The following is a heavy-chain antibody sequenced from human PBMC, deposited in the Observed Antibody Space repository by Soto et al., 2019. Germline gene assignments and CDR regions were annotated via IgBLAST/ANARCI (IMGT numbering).Heavy chain of an antibody. CDR2: INHSGST. D-gene: IGHD3-16*01. CDR1: GGSFSGYY. J-gene: IGHJ4*02. Sequence: QVQLQQWGAGLLKPSETLSLTCAVYGGSFSGYYWSWIRQPPGKGLEWIGEINHSGSTNYNPSLKSRVTISADKSTNQFSLKLSSVTAAGAAVYYCARGARGSSPLDYWGQGTLVTVSS. V-gene: IGHV4-34*01. CDR3: ARGARGSSPLDY.